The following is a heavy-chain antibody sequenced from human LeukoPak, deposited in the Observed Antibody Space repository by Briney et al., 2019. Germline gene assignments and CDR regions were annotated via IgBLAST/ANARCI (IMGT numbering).Heavy chain of an antibody. CDR2: ITSSSTYI. Sequence: TGGSLRLSCAASGFTFSSYSMNWVRQAPGKGLEWVSSITSSSTYIYYADSVKGRFTISRDNPKNSLYLQMNSLRAEDTAVYYCARARYTGYDLNDYWGRGTLVTVST. CDR1: GFTFSSYS. CDR3: ARARYTGYDLNDY. J-gene: IGHJ4*02. V-gene: IGHV3-21*01. D-gene: IGHD5-12*01.